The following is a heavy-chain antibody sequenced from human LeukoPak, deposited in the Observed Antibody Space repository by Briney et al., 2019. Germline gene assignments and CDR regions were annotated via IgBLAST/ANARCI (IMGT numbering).Heavy chain of an antibody. Sequence: TPSETLSLTCTVSGYSISSGYYWGWIRQPPGKGLEWIGEINHGGSTNYNPSLKSRVTISVDTSKSQFSLKLSSVTAADTAVYYCARLWWPGIYYYMDIWGKGTTVTVSS. CDR2: INHGGST. J-gene: IGHJ6*03. CDR1: GYSISSGYY. V-gene: IGHV4-38-2*02. CDR3: ARLWWPGIYYYMDI. D-gene: IGHD2-21*01.